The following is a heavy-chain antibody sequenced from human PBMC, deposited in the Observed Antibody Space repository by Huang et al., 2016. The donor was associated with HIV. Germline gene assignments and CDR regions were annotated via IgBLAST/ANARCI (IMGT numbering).Heavy chain of an antibody. Sequence: QVALVESGGGVVQPGRSLRLSCAASGFSFSDYGMHWVRQAPGKGLEWVAVITHDGGDSRFADSVKGRFSVSRDNTKNLLYLQMNSLRIEDTAVYYCAKDPATYPVASGPHWGQGTLVTVSS. CDR2: ITHDGGDS. J-gene: IGHJ4*02. V-gene: IGHV3-30*18. D-gene: IGHD2-15*01. CDR1: GFSFSDYG. CDR3: AKDPATYPVASGPH.